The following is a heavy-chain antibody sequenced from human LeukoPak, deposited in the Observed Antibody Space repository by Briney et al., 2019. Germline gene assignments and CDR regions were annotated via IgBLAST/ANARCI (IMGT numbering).Heavy chain of an antibody. CDR2: INPNSGGT. Sequence: GASVKVSCKASRYTFTGYYMHWVRQAPGQGLEWMGWINPNSGGTNYAQKFQGWVTMTRDTSISTAYMELSRLRSDDTAVYYCARDGAVRGVIIDYWGQGTLVTVSS. V-gene: IGHV1-2*04. CDR1: RYTFTGYY. CDR3: ARDGAVRGVIIDY. J-gene: IGHJ4*02. D-gene: IGHD3-10*01.